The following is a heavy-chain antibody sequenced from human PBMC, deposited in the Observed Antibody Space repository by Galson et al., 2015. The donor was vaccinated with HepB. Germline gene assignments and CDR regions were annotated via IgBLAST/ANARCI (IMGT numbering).Heavy chain of an antibody. CDR2: IIHIFGTA. V-gene: IGHV1-69*13. J-gene: IGHJ3*02. D-gene: IGHD2-15*01. CDR3: ARGYCSGGSCYETFDI. CDR1: GGTFSSYA. Sequence: SVKVSCKASGGTFSSYAITWVRQAPVQGLQWMGGIIHIFGTANYAQNFQGRVTIPADESTSPAYIEPSSLRSEDTAVYYCARGYCSGGSCYETFDIWGQGTLVTVSS.